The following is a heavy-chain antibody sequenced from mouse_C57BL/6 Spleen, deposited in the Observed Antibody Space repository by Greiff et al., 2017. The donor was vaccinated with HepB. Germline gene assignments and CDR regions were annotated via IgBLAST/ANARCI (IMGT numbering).Heavy chain of an antibody. CDR2: ISYDGSN. CDR1: GYSITSGYY. D-gene: IGHD2-3*01. J-gene: IGHJ4*01. CDR3: ARAFYDGYYVGAMDY. V-gene: IGHV3-6*01. Sequence: VQLKESGPGLVKPSQSLSLTCSVTGYSITSGYYWNWIRQFPGNKLEWMGYISYDGSNNYNPSLKNRISITRDTSKNQFFLKLNSVTTEDTATYYCARAFYDGYYVGAMDYWGQGTSVTVSS.